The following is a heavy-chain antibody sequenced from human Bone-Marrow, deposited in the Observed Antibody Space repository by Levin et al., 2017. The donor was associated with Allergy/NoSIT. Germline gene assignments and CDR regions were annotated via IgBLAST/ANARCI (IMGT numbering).Heavy chain of an antibody. D-gene: IGHD3-22*01. CDR2: ISWNSGSI. J-gene: IGHJ4*02. V-gene: IGHV3-9*01. CDR1: GFTFDDSA. CDR3: AKEERSTYYYDSSGYYPLDY. Sequence: LSLTCAASGFTFDDSAMHWVRQAPGKGLEWVSGISWNSGSIGYADSVKGRFTISRDNAKNSLYLQMNSLRAEDTALYYCAKEERSTYYYDSSGYYPLDYWGQGTLVTVSS.